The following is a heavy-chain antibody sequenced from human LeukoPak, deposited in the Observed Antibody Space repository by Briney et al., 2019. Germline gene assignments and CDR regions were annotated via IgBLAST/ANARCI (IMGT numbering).Heavy chain of an antibody. V-gene: IGHV4-39*01. CDR1: GDSISSSSYY. J-gene: IGHJ6*03. Sequence: SETLSLTCTVSGDSISSSSYYWGWIRRPPGRGLEWIGSIYYSRSTYYNPSLKSRVTISVDTSKNQFSLKLTSVTAADTAVYYCARLRRNYYYMDVWGKGTTVTVSS. CDR3: ARLRRNYYYMDV. D-gene: IGHD4-17*01. CDR2: IYYSRST.